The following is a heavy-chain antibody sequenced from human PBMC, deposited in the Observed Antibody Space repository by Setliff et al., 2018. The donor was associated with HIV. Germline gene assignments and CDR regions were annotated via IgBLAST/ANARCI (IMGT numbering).Heavy chain of an antibody. CDR3: AREVEYRRFLGAFDI. CDR2: INAGNGNT. CDR1: GYTFTSYA. Sequence: ASVKVPCKASGYTFTSYAMHWVRQAPGQRLEWMGWINAGNGNTKYSQKFQGRVTITRDTSASTAYMELSSLRSEDTAVYYCAREVEYRRFLGAFDIWGQGTMVTVSS. J-gene: IGHJ3*02. D-gene: IGHD1-1*01. V-gene: IGHV1-3*01.